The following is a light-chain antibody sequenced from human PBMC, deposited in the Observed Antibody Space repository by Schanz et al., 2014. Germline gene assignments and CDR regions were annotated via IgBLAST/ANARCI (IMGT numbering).Light chain of an antibody. J-gene: IGKJ3*01. V-gene: IGKV3-15*01. Sequence: EIVLTQSPGTLSLSPGERATLSCRASQSVSNNLAWYQQKPGQAPRLLISAASTRATAIPARFSGSGSGTEFTLTISSLQSEDVAVYYCQQYNNWPVTFGPGTKVDIK. CDR3: QQYNNWPVT. CDR2: AAS. CDR1: QSVSNN.